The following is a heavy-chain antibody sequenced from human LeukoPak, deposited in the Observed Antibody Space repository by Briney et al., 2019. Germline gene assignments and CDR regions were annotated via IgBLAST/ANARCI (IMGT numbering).Heavy chain of an antibody. CDR2: IYHSGST. Sequence: SETLSLTCTVSGYSISSGYYWGWIRQPPGKGLEWIGSIYHSGSTYYNPSPKSRVTISVDTSKNQFSLKLSSVTAADTAVYYCAREGGYDDFDYWGQGTLVTVSS. CDR1: GYSISSGYY. V-gene: IGHV4-38-2*02. J-gene: IGHJ4*02. CDR3: AREGGYDDFDY. D-gene: IGHD5-12*01.